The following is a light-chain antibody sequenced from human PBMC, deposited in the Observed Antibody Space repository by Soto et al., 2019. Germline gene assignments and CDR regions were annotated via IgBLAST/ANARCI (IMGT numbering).Light chain of an antibody. CDR3: SAYTARSTLV. Sequence: QSALTQPASVSGSPGQSITISCTGTSSDVGGYKYVSWYQQHPDKAPKLIIYEVRNRPSGISSRFSGSRSGNTASLTISGLQSEDEGDYYCSAYTARSTLVFGGGTK. CDR2: EVR. V-gene: IGLV2-14*01. CDR1: SSDVGGYKY. J-gene: IGLJ3*02.